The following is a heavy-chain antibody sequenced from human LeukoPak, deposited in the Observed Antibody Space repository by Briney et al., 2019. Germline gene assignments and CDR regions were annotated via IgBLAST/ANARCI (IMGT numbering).Heavy chain of an antibody. J-gene: IGHJ6*03. CDR3: TRDNGYCSGGTCLHYYMDV. Sequence: GGSLRLSCAASGFTFDAYAMSWVRQAPGKGLERVSGINWNGGRTGYADSVKGRFTISRDNAKNSLHLQMNSLRAEDTAVYYCTRDNGYCSGGTCLHYYMDVWGKGTTVTISS. CDR1: GFTFDAYA. D-gene: IGHD2-15*01. V-gene: IGHV3-20*04. CDR2: INWNGGRT.